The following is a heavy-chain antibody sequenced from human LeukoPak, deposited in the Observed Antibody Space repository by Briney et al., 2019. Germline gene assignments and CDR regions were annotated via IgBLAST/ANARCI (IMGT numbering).Heavy chain of an antibody. Sequence: PGGSLRLSCAASGITFSSSGMHWVRQAPGKGLEWVAFIRYDASNKYYADSVKGRFTISRDNSKNTLSLQMNSLRVEDTAVYYCAKSEGSSSWIYFGYWGQGTLVTVSS. CDR3: AKSEGSSSWIYFGY. CDR1: GITFSSSG. D-gene: IGHD6-13*01. CDR2: IRYDASNK. J-gene: IGHJ4*02. V-gene: IGHV3-30*02.